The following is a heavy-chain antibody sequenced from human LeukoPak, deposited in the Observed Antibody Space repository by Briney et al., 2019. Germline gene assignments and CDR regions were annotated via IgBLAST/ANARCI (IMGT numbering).Heavy chain of an antibody. J-gene: IGHJ6*02. CDR2: ISTTGADT. D-gene: IGHD1/OR15-1a*01. Sequence: GSLRLSCATSGFAFSSYAMSWVRQAPGQGLEWVSGISTTGADTYYADSVKGRLTVSRDNFKNTLYLQMNSLRAEDTAIYYCAKVAAGTLIDVWGQGTTVIVSS. CDR1: GFAFSSYA. CDR3: AKVAAGTLIDV. V-gene: IGHV3-23*01.